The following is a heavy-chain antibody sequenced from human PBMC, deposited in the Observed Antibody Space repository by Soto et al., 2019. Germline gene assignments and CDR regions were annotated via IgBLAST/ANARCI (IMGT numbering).Heavy chain of an antibody. CDR1: GYTFTSYA. D-gene: IGHD3-9*01. Sequence: ASVKVSCKASGYTFTSYAMHWVRQAPGQRLEWMGWINAGNGNTKYSQKFQGRVTITRDTSASTAYMELSSLRSEDTAVYYCARDPSYYDILTGQPGLGYYYYGMDVWGQGTTVTVSS. CDR3: ARDPSYYDILTGQPGLGYYYYGMDV. CDR2: INAGNGNT. J-gene: IGHJ6*02. V-gene: IGHV1-3*01.